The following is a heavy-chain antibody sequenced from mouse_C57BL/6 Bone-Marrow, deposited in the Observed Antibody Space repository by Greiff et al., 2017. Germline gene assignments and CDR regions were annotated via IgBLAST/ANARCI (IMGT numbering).Heavy chain of an antibody. V-gene: IGHV1-81*01. CDR1: GFTFKSDG. J-gene: IGHJ1*03. CDR3: ARGVRYFDF. Sequence: VQLQQSGAELARPGASVKLSCTASGFTFKSDGIRWVKQRPGQGLEWIGGIYPRSGNTYYNAKFKGKATLTADTSSSTAYMELRSLTSEDSAVSFCARGVRYFDFWGRGTTVTVSS. CDR2: IYPRSGNT.